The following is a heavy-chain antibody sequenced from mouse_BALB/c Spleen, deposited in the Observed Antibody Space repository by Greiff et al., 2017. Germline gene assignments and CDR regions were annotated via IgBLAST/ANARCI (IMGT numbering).Heavy chain of an antibody. CDR2: IYPYNGGT. Sequence: VQLQQSGPELVKPGASVKISCKATGYTFTDYNMHWVKQSHGKSLEWIGYIYPYNGGTGYNQKFKSKATLTVDNSSSTAYMELRSLTSEDSAVYYCARRLLPYAMDYWGQGTSVTVSS. V-gene: IGHV1S29*02. CDR3: ARRLLPYAMDY. J-gene: IGHJ4*01. CDR1: GYTFTDYN. D-gene: IGHD2-3*01.